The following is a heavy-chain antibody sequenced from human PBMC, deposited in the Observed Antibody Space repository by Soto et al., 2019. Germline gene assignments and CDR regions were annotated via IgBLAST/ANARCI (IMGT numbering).Heavy chain of an antibody. V-gene: IGHV3-23*01. CDR3: ARDRIEAAGTPRFNYYYGMDV. Sequence: GGSLRLSCAASGFTFSSYAMSWVRQAPGKGLEWVSAITSSGGIIYYADSVKGRFTISRDNSKNTVFLQMNSLRGEDTAVYYCARDRIEAAGTPRFNYYYGMDVWGQGTTVTVSS. CDR2: ITSSGGII. D-gene: IGHD6-13*01. J-gene: IGHJ6*02. CDR1: GFTFSSYA.